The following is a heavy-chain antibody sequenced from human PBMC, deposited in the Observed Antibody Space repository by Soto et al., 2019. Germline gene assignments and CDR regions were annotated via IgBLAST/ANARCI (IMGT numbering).Heavy chain of an antibody. CDR2: ISAYNGNT. V-gene: IGHV1-18*01. CDR1: GYTFTSYG. Sequence: ASVKVSCKASGYTFTSYGISWVRQAPGQGLEWMGWISAYNGNTNYAQKLQGRVTMTTDTSTSTAYMELRSLRSDDTAVYYCARDLRIVGATTFDDWGQGTLVTVSS. D-gene: IGHD1-26*01. CDR3: ARDLRIVGATTFDD. J-gene: IGHJ4*02.